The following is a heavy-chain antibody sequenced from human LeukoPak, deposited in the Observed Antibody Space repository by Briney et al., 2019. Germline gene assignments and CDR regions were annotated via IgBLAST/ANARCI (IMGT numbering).Heavy chain of an antibody. Sequence: RPSETLSLTCTVSGGSINTANYYWGWLRQPPGKGLEWIGSIYYSETTCDNPSLKSRVTISIETSKNQFSLRLSSVTASDTAVYYCARQRAEYYYYYVDVWGEGTTVAVS. CDR3: ARQRAEYYYYYVDV. J-gene: IGHJ6*03. CDR1: GGSINTANYY. CDR2: IYYSETT. D-gene: IGHD2/OR15-2a*01. V-gene: IGHV4-39*01.